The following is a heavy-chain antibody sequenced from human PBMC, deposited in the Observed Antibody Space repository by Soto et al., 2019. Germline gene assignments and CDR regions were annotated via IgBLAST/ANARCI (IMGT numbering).Heavy chain of an antibody. Sequence: QVQLQESGPGLVKPSQTLSLTCTVSGGSISSGDYYWSWIRQPPGKGLEWIGYIYYSGSTYYNPSLKSRVTISVDPSKNQFSLKLSSVTAADTAVYYCARDLAAAGTPGVLGWFDPWGQGTLVTVSS. CDR2: IYYSGST. J-gene: IGHJ5*02. D-gene: IGHD6-13*01. CDR3: ARDLAAAGTPGVLGWFDP. CDR1: GGSISSGDYY. V-gene: IGHV4-30-4*01.